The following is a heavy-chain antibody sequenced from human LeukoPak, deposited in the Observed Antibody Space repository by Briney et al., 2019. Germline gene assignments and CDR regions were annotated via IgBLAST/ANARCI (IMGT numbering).Heavy chain of an antibody. CDR2: IIPIFGTA. V-gene: IGHV1-69*05. J-gene: IGHJ5*02. D-gene: IGHD5-24*01. CDR3: ATVEMATTRGSWFDP. Sequence: GASVKVSCKASGGTFSSYAISWVRQAPGQGLEWMGGIIPIFGTANCAQKFQGRVTITTDESTSTAYMELSSLRSEDTAVYYCATVEMATTRGSWFDPWGQGTLVTVSS. CDR1: GGTFSSYA.